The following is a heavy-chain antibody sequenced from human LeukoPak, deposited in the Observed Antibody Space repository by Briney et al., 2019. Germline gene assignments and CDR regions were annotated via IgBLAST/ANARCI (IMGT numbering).Heavy chain of an antibody. D-gene: IGHD5/OR15-5a*01. CDR2: IWYDGSNK. J-gene: IGHJ2*01. V-gene: IGHV3-33*06. CDR1: GFTFSSYG. Sequence: PGGSLRLSCAASGFTFSSYGMHWVRQASGKGLEWVAVIWYDGSNKYYADSVKGRFTISRDNSKNTLYLQMNSLRAEDTAVYYCVKGLRYFDLWGRGTLVTVSS. CDR3: VKGLRYFDL.